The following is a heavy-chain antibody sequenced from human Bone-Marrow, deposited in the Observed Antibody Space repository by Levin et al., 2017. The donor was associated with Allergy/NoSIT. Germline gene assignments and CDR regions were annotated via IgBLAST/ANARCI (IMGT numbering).Heavy chain of an antibody. CDR2: MNPNSGNT. CDR1: GYTFTSYD. CDR3: ARGITLLGWFDP. V-gene: IGHV1-8*01. D-gene: IGHD3-10*01. Sequence: ASVKVSCKASGYTFTSYDINWVRQATGQGLEWMGWMNPNSGNTGYAQKFQGRVTMTRNTSISTAYMELSSLRSEDTAVYYCARGITLLGWFDPWGQGTLVTVSS. J-gene: IGHJ5*02.